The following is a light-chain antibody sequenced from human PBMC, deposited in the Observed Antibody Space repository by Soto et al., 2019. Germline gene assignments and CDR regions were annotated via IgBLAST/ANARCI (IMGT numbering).Light chain of an antibody. CDR2: GAS. CDR1: QSVSSSY. CDR3: QQYGKSPNT. Sequence: EIVLTQSPGTLSLSPGESATLSCRASQSVSSSYLAWYQQKPGQAPRLLIYGASSRATGIPDRFSGSGSGTDFNLTISRLEPEDLAVYYCQQYGKSPNTFGQGTRLEIK. V-gene: IGKV3-20*01. J-gene: IGKJ5*01.